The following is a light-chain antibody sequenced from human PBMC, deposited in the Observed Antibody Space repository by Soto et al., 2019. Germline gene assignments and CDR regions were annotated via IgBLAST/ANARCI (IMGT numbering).Light chain of an antibody. CDR1: RSDVGSYNS. CDR3: SSFTSSTSYV. Sequence: SVLPQPASVFGSPGQSIALSCTGTRSDVGSYNSVSWYQQYPGKAPKLMIHDVNNRPSGISDRFSGSKSGNAASLTISGLQAEDEADYYCSSFTSSTSYVFGTGTKVTVL. J-gene: IGLJ1*01. V-gene: IGLV2-14*03. CDR2: DVN.